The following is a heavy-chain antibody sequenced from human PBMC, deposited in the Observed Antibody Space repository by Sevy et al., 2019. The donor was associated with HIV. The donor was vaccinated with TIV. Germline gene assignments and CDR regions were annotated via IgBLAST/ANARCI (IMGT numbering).Heavy chain of an antibody. V-gene: IGHV3-30*14. CDR1: GFTFNSYS. Sequence: GGSLRLSCAASGFTFNSYSMYWVRQAPGKGLEWVAVITYDGSNQYYADSVKGRFTVSRDNSKNTLYLQMNSLRVEDTAVYYCAGDAAEGPDGDGWFSNWLDPWGQGTLVTVSS. CDR3: AGDAAEGPDGDGWFSNWLDP. J-gene: IGHJ5*02. CDR2: ITYDGSNQ. D-gene: IGHD6-19*01.